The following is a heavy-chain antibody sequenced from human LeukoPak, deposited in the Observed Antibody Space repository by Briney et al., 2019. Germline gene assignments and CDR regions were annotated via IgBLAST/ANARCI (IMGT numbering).Heavy chain of an antibody. J-gene: IGHJ4*02. CDR3: ARVDDSSGIDY. Sequence: PSETLSLTCTVSGGSVSSGGYYWSWIRQPPGKGLEWIGEINHSGSTNYNPSLKSRVTISVDTSKNQFSLKLSSVTAADTAVYYCARVDDSSGIDYWGQGTLVTVSS. CDR1: GGSVSSGGYY. CDR2: INHSGST. D-gene: IGHD6-19*01. V-gene: IGHV4-61*08.